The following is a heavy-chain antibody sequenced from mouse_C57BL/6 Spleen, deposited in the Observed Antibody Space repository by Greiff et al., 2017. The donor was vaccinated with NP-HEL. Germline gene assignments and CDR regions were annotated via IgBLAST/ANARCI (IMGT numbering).Heavy chain of an antibody. D-gene: IGHD2-2*01. CDR3: TTQSVTDY. CDR2: IDPENGDT. CDR1: GFNIKDDY. V-gene: IGHV14-4*01. Sequence: EVQLQQSGAELVRPGASVKLSCTASGFNIKDDYMHWVKQRPEQGLEWIGWIDPENGDTEYASKFQGKATITADTSSNTAYLQLSSLTSEDTAVYYCTTQSVTDYWGQCTTLTVSS. J-gene: IGHJ2*01.